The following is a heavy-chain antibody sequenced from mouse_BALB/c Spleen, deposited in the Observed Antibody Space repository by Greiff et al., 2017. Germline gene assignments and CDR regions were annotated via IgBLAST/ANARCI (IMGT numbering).Heavy chain of an antibody. CDR3: TRVENPTGTGFAY. Sequence: VQLQQSGTVLARPGASVKTSCKASGYSFTSYWMHWVKQRPGQGLEWIGAIYPGNSDTSYNQKFKGKAKLTAVTSASTAYMELSSLTNEDSAVYYCTRVENPTGTGFAYWGQGTLVTVSA. V-gene: IGHV1-5*01. CDR2: IYPGNSDT. J-gene: IGHJ3*01. D-gene: IGHD4-1*02. CDR1: GYSFTSYW.